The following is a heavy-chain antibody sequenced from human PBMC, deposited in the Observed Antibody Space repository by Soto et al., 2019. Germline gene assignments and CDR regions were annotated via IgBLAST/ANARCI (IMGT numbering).Heavy chain of an antibody. CDR2: IYYSGST. Sequence: PSETLSLTCTVSGGSISSGGYYWSWIRQHPGKGLEWIGYIYYSGSTYYNPSLKSRVTISVDTSKNQFSLKLSSVTAADTAVYYCAREWPYSSSFDYWGQGTLVTVSS. V-gene: IGHV4-31*03. D-gene: IGHD6-6*01. J-gene: IGHJ4*02. CDR1: GGSISSGGYY. CDR3: AREWPYSSSFDY.